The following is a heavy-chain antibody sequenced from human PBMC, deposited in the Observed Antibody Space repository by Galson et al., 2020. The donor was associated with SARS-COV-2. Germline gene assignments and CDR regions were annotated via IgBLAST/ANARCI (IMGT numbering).Heavy chain of an antibody. CDR1: GGSISSSSYY. CDR3: ARRMVRGVIEPDY. Sequence: SETLSLTCTVSGGSISSSSYYWGWIRQPPGKGLEWIGSIYYSGSTYYNPSLKSRVTISVDTSKNQFSLKLSSVTAADTAVYYCARRMVRGVIEPDYWGQGTLVTVSS. V-gene: IGHV4-39*01. CDR2: IYYSGST. J-gene: IGHJ4*02. D-gene: IGHD3-10*01.